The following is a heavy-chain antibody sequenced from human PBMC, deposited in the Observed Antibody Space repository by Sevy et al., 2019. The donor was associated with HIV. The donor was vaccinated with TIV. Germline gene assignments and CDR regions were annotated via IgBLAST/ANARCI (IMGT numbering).Heavy chain of an antibody. V-gene: IGHV1-18*01. Sequence: ASVKVSCEASGYTFTSYGIIWVRQAPGQGLEWMGWISAYNGNTNYARRLQGRVTMTTDTSTSTAYMELTSLRSDDTAVYYCARGPRKYYDSSGYYYPPSYWGQGTLVTVSS. CDR1: GYTFTSYG. CDR3: ARGPRKYYDSSGYYYPPSY. CDR2: ISAYNGNT. D-gene: IGHD3-22*01. J-gene: IGHJ4*02.